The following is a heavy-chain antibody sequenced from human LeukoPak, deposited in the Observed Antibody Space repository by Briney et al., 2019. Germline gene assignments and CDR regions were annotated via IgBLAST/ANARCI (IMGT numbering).Heavy chain of an antibody. J-gene: IGHJ4*02. CDR1: GFTFSSYW. CDR3: ARDGMRCSSTSCYYYFDY. D-gene: IGHD2-2*01. V-gene: IGHV3-7*01. CDR2: IKQDGSEK. Sequence: GGSLRLSCAASGFTFSSYWMSWVRQAPGKGLEWVANIKQDGSEKYYVDSVKGRFTISRDNAKNSLYLQMNSLRAEDTAVYYCARDGMRCSSTSCYYYFDYWGQGTLVTVSS.